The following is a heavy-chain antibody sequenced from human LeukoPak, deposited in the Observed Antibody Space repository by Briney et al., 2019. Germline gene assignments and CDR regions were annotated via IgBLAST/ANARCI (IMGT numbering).Heavy chain of an antibody. CDR1: GGSISSYY. CDR3: ARAEDGGLQNPFYYYMDV. Sequence: SETLSLTCTVSGGSISSYYWSWIRQPPGKGLEWIGYIYYSGSTNYNPSLKSRVTISVDTSKNQFSLKLSSVTAADTAVYYCARAEDGGLQNPFYYYMDVWGKGTTVTVSS. J-gene: IGHJ6*03. CDR2: IYYSGST. V-gene: IGHV4-59*01.